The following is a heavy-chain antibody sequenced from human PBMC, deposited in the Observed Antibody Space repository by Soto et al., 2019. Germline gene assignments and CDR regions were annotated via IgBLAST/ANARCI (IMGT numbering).Heavy chain of an antibody. CDR3: ASDIVVVPAASASYYYYYGMDV. CDR1: GYTFTSYG. Sequence: GASVKVSCKASGYTFTSYGISWVRQAPGQGLEWMGWISAYNGNTNYAQKLQGRVTMTTDTSTSTAYMELRSPRSDDTAVYYCASDIVVVPAASASYYYYYGMDVWGQGTTVTVSS. D-gene: IGHD2-2*01. V-gene: IGHV1-18*01. CDR2: ISAYNGNT. J-gene: IGHJ6*02.